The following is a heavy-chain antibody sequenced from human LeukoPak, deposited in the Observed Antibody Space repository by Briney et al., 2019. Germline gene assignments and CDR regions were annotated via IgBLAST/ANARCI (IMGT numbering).Heavy chain of an antibody. CDR2: IYTSGST. J-gene: IGHJ5*02. Sequence: SETLSLTCIVSGGSISSGSYYWSWIRQPAGKGLEWIGRIYTSGSTNYNPSLKSRVTISVDTSKNQFSLKLSSVTAADTAVCYCARDFSSNYVGWFDPWGQGTLVTVSS. CDR1: GGSISSGSYY. D-gene: IGHD4-11*01. V-gene: IGHV4-61*02. CDR3: ARDFSSNYVGWFDP.